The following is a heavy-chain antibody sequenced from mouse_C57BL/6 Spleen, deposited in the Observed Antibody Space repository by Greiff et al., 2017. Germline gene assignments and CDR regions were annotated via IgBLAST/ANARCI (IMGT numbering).Heavy chain of an antibody. D-gene: IGHD3-2*02. J-gene: IGHJ4*01. CDR1: GFNIKNTY. CDR3: ARSGPPRAMDY. V-gene: IGHV14-3*01. CDR2: IDPANGNT. Sequence: VQLKESVAELVRPGASVKLSCTASGFNIKNTYMHWVKQRPEKGLEWIGRIDPANGNTTYAPKFQGKATITADTSSNTAYLQLSSLTSADTAIYYCARSGPPRAMDYWGQGTAVTVSS.